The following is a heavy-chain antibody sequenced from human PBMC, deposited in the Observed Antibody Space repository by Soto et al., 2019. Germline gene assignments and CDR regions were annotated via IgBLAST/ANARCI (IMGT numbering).Heavy chain of an antibody. J-gene: IGHJ3*02. V-gene: IGHV1-8*01. Sequence: QVQLVQSGAEVKKPGASVKVSCKASGYTFSNYDINWVRQATGQGLEWMGCLNPNTDKTGSAQKLQGRVTMTRNTSLSTAYLELSGLRSDDAAVYYCARGIKGLPPSAFDIWGQGTRVTVSS. D-gene: IGHD5-12*01. CDR1: GYTFSNYD. CDR3: ARGIKGLPPSAFDI. CDR2: LNPNTDKT.